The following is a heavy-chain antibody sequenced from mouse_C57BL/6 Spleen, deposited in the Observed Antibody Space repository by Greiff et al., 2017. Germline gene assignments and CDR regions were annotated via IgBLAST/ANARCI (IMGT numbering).Heavy chain of an antibody. CDR1: GYTFTSYW. CDR3: ARGSSPYWYFDV. V-gene: IGHV1-52*01. CDR2: IDPSDSET. Sequence: VQLQQPGAELVRPGSSVKLSCKASGYTFTSYWMHWVQQRPIQGLEWIGNIDPSDSETHYNQKFKDKATLTVDKSSSTAYMQLSSLTSEDSAVYYCARGSSPYWYFDVWGTGTTVTVSS. J-gene: IGHJ1*03. D-gene: IGHD1-1*01.